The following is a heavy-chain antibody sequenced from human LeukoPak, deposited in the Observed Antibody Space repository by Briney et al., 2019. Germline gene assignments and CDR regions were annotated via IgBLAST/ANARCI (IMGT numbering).Heavy chain of an antibody. CDR3: ARYWGPYDNSGAYFDY. CDR2: IYYSGST. CDR1: GDSISSSSYY. V-gene: IGHV4-39*01. D-gene: IGHD3-22*01. Sequence: PSETLSLTCTVSGDSISSSSYYWVWLRQPPGKGLEWIATIYYSGSTYYNPSLKSRVTISVGTSKNQFSLKLSSVTAADTAMYYCARYWGPYDNSGAYFDYWGQGTLVTVSS. J-gene: IGHJ4*02.